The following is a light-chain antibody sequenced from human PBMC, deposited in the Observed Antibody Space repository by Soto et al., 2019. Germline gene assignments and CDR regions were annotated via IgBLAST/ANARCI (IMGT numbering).Light chain of an antibody. CDR1: SSDVGSYKY. CDR2: EVN. CDR3: SSYAGSSNYV. Sequence: QSALTQPPSASGSPGQSVTISCTGTSSDVGSYKYVSWYQQHPGKAPKLIIYEVNKRPSGVPARFSGSKSGNTASLAVSGLQAEDEAVYYCSSYAGSSNYVFGSGTRSPS. J-gene: IGLJ1*01. V-gene: IGLV2-8*01.